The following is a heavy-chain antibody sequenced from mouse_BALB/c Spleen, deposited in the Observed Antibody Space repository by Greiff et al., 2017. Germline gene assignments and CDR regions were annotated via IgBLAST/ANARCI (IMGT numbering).Heavy chain of an antibody. CDR3: TRMGNHYFDY. J-gene: IGHJ2*01. V-gene: IGHV1-69*02. D-gene: IGHD2-1*01. CDR1: GYTFTSYW. Sequence: QVHVKQPGAELVRPGASVKLSCKASGYTFTSYWINWVKQRPGQGLEWIGNIYPSDSYTNYNQKFKDKATLTVDKSSSTAYMQLSSPTSEDSAVYYCTRMGNHYFDYWGQGTTLTVSS. CDR2: IYPSDSYT.